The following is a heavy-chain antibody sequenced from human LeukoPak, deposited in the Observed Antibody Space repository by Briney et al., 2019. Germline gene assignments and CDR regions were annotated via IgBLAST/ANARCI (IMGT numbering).Heavy chain of an antibody. CDR3: ARAQTKSAADFDY. CDR2: IFASGST. V-gene: IGHV4-61*02. Sequence: SETLSLTCTVSGASISSGSYYCNWIRQPAGKGLEWIGRIFASGSTNYNPSLKSRVTMSLDTSKNQLSLKLSSVTAADTAVYYCARAQTKSAADFDYWGQGTLVTVSS. D-gene: IGHD6-13*01. CDR1: GASISSGSYY. J-gene: IGHJ4*02.